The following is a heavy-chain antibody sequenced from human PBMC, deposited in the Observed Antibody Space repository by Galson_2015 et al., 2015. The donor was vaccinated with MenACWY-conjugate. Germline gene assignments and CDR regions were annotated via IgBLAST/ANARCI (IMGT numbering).Heavy chain of an antibody. J-gene: IGHJ6*02. Sequence: SLRLSCAASGFTFSSYAMNWVRQAPGKGLEWVSAISGSGDSTYYADSVKGRFTISRDNSKNTLYLLMISLGAEDTAVYYCAQDRALYYFGSGSSIFDVWGQGTTVTVSS. CDR2: ISGSGDST. D-gene: IGHD3-10*01. CDR3: AQDRALYYFGSGSSIFDV. V-gene: IGHV3-23*01. CDR1: GFTFSSYA.